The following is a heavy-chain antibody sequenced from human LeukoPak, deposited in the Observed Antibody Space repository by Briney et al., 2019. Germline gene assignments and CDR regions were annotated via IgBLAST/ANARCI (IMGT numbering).Heavy chain of an antibody. CDR3: ARVADDSSGYYYFDY. CDR1: GGSISTYY. D-gene: IGHD3-22*01. Sequence: PSETLSLTCTVSGGSISTYYWSWIRQPPGKGLEWIGYIYYSGSTNYNPSLKSRVTISVDTSKNQHSLKLNSLSAADTAVYYCARVADDSSGYYYFDYWGQGTLVTVSS. J-gene: IGHJ4*02. CDR2: IYYSGST. V-gene: IGHV4-59*01.